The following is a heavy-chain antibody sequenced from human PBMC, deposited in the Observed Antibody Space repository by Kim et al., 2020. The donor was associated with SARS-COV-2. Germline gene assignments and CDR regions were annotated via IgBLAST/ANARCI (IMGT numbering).Heavy chain of an antibody. Sequence: TNYTPSLKSRVSISVDTSKNQFSLELRSVTAADTAVYYCARAYGESRRYYWGQGALVTVSS. V-gene: IGHV4-34*01. CDR2: T. D-gene: IGHD3-10*01. J-gene: IGHJ4*02. CDR3: ARAYGESRRYY.